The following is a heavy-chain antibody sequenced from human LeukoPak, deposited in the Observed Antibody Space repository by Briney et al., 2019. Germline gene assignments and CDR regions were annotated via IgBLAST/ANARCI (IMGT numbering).Heavy chain of an antibody. J-gene: IGHJ6*03. Sequence: ASVKVSCKASGYTFTGYYTHWVRQAPGQGLEWMGRINPNGGGTNYAQKFQGRVTMTRDTSISTAYMELSRLRSDDTAVYYCARAVTVFYYYYYMDVWGKGTTVTVSS. D-gene: IGHD2-8*02. CDR1: GYTFTGYY. V-gene: IGHV1-2*06. CDR2: INPNGGGT. CDR3: ARAVTVFYYYYYMDV.